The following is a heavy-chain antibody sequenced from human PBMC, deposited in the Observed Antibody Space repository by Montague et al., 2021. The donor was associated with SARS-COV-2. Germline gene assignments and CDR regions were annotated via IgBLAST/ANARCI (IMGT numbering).Heavy chain of an antibody. CDR1: GGSISSSGYY. CDR3: ARDLTDYSSSGGFDY. V-gene: IGHV4-39*07. D-gene: IGHD6-6*01. CDR2: IYYAGST. J-gene: IGHJ4*02. Sequence: SETLSLTCTVSGGSISSSGYYWGWIRQPPGKGLEWIGSIYYAGSTYYNPSLKSRVTISVDTSKNQFSLNLSSVTAADTAVYYCARDLTDYSSSGGFDYWGQGTLVTVSS.